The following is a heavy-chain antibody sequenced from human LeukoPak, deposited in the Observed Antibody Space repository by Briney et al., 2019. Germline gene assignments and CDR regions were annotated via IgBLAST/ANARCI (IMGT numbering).Heavy chain of an antibody. Sequence: PSETLSLTCTVSGGSISSSSYYWGWIRQPPGKGLEWIGSIYYSGSTYYNPSLKSRVTISVDTSKNQFSLKLSSVTAADTAVYYCARHDFVVPAARGWFDPWGQGTLVTVSS. CDR1: GGSISSSSYY. CDR3: ARHDFVVPAARGWFDP. V-gene: IGHV4-39*01. D-gene: IGHD2-2*01. CDR2: IYYSGST. J-gene: IGHJ5*02.